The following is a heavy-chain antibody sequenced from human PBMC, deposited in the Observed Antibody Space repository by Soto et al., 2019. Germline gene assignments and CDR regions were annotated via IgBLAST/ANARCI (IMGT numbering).Heavy chain of an antibody. CDR1: GGSISNGGYY. V-gene: IGHV4-31*03. Sequence: QVQLQESGPGLVKPSQTLSLTCTVSGGSISNGGYYWSWIRQHPGKGLEWIGYIYNSGSTYYNPSLKSRITISANTSKNQFSLKVSSVTAADTAVYYCARSSRSSFEYWGQATLVTVSS. J-gene: IGHJ4*02. CDR3: ARSSRSSFEY. CDR2: IYNSGST.